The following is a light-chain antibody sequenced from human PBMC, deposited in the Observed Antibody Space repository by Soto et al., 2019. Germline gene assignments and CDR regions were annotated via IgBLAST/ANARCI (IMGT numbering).Light chain of an antibody. Sequence: QSVLTQPASMSGSPGQSITISCTGTSSDVGNYNLVSWYQQHPGKAPKLIIYEVSKRPSGVSNGFSGSKSGNTASLTISGLQAEDEADYYCCSYAGSSTLDVFGTGTQLTVL. V-gene: IGLV2-23*02. CDR1: SSDVGNYNL. CDR2: EVS. CDR3: CSYAGSSTLDV. J-gene: IGLJ1*01.